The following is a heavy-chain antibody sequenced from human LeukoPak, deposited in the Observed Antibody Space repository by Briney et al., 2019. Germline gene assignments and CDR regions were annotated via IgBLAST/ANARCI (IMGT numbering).Heavy chain of an antibody. CDR1: GGSFSISSYY. CDR3: ARIPSPGWFDP. CDR2: IYYSGST. Sequence: PSETLSLTCTVSGGSFSISSYYWGWIRQPPGKGLEWIANIYYSGSTYYNPSLKNRVTISISTSKNQFSLKLTSVTAADTAVYYCARIPSPGWFDPWGQGTLVTVSS. V-gene: IGHV4-39*07. J-gene: IGHJ5*02.